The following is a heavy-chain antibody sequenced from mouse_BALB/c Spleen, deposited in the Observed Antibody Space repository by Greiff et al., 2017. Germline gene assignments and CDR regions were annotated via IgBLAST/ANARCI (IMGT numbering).Heavy chain of an antibody. J-gene: IGHJ4*01. Sequence: QVQLQQSGPELVKPGASVRISCKASGYTFTSYYIHWVKQRPGQGLEWIGWIYPGNVNTKYNEKFKGKATLTADKSSSTAYMQLSSLTSEDSAVYFCARYGNYRSYAMDYWGQGTSVTVSS. CDR3: ARYGNYRSYAMDY. CDR1: GYTFTSYY. V-gene: IGHV1S56*01. CDR2: IYPGNVNT. D-gene: IGHD2-1*01.